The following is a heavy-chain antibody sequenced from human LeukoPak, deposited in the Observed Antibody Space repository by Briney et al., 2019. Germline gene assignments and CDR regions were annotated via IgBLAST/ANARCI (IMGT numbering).Heavy chain of an antibody. CDR1: GYIFTSYW. J-gene: IGHJ6*04. CDR2: IDPSDSYT. CDR3: ARHDYGDLLNYYGMDV. D-gene: IGHD4-17*01. Sequence: GESLKISCKGSGYIFTSYWISWVRQMPGKGLEWMGRIDPSDSYTNYSPSFQGHVTISADKSISTAYLQWSSLKASDTAMYYCARHDYGDLLNYYGMDVWGKGTTVTVSS. V-gene: IGHV5-10-1*01.